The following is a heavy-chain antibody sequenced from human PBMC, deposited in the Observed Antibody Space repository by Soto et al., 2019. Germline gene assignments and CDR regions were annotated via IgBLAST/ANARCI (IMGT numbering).Heavy chain of an antibody. CDR1: GGTFSSYT. J-gene: IGHJ5*02. CDR3: ARAIVGMGGGAYNWFDP. Sequence: QVQLVQSGAEVKKPGSSVKVSCKASGGTFSSYTISWVRQAPGQGLEWIGGIIVFFGTSNYAQKFQGRVTITADESTSTAYMELTSLRSEDTAVYYCARAIVGMGGGAYNWFDPWGQGTLVTVSS. V-gene: IGHV1-69*01. CDR2: IIVFFGTS. D-gene: IGHD2-21*01.